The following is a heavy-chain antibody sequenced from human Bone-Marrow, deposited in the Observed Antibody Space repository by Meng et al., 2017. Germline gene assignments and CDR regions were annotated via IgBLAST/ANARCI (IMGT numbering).Heavy chain of an antibody. Sequence: VQLQESGPGLVKPSGTLSLTCPVSGGSISGSSWWTWVRQPPGKGLEWIGEIYHTGSTNYNPSLKSRVTISVDKSKNQFSLKLSSVTAADTAVYYCARGYCSTTNCNWFDPWGQGTLVTVSS. D-gene: IGHD2-2*01. V-gene: IGHV4-4*02. CDR2: IYHTGST. CDR3: ARGYCSTTNCNWFDP. CDR1: GGSISGSSW. J-gene: IGHJ5*02.